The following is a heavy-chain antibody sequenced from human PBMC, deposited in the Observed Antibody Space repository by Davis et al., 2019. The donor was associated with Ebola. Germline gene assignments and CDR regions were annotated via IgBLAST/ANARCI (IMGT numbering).Heavy chain of an antibody. CDR1: GYTFSSSW. V-gene: IGHV5-51*01. J-gene: IGHJ4*02. Sequence: GGSLRLSCQASGYTFSSSWIGWVRQMPGKGLEWMGIIYPRDSDTRYSPSFQGLVTISADTSIDTAYLQWSSLKASDTAMYFCATKGLGYSGYDFDYWGQGTLVTVSS. CDR3: ATKGLGYSGYDFDY. CDR2: IYPRDSDT. D-gene: IGHD5-12*01.